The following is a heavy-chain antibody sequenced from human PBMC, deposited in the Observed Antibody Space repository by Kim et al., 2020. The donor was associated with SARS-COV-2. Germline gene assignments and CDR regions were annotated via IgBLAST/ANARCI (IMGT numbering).Heavy chain of an antibody. CDR3: ARGRRYYYDSSGYYSDY. D-gene: IGHD3-22*01. Sequence: VKGRFTISRDNAKNSLYLQMNSLRAEDTAVYYCARGRRYYYDSSGYYSDYWGQGTLVTVSS. J-gene: IGHJ4*02. V-gene: IGHV3-11*05.